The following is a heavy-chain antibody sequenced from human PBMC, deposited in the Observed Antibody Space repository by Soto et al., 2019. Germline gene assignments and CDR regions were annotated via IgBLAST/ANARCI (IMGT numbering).Heavy chain of an antibody. Sequence: SETLSLTCAVYGGSFSGYYWSWIRQPPGKGLEWIGEINHSGSTNYNPSLKSRVTISVDTSKNQFSLKLSSVTAADTAVYYCARVGPAPIAVAGTPLFGYWGQGTLVTVSS. V-gene: IGHV4-34*01. D-gene: IGHD6-19*01. J-gene: IGHJ4*02. CDR1: GGSFSGYY. CDR2: INHSGST. CDR3: ARVGPAPIAVAGTPLFGY.